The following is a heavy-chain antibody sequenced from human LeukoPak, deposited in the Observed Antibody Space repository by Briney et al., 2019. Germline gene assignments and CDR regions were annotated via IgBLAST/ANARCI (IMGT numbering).Heavy chain of an antibody. V-gene: IGHV1-18*01. CDR3: ARVRGYYDSSGPRDY. J-gene: IGHJ4*02. CDR1: GYTFTSYG. Sequence: ASVKVSCRASGYTFTSYGISWVRQAPGQGLEWMGWISAYNGNTNYAQKLQGRVTMTTDTSTSTAYMELRSLRSDDTAVYYCARVRGYYDSSGPRDYWGQGTLVTVSS. CDR2: ISAYNGNT. D-gene: IGHD3-22*01.